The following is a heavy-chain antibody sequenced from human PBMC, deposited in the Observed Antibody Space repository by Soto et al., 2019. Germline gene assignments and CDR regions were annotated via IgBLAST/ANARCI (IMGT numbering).Heavy chain of an antibody. CDR1: GFTFSGSA. V-gene: IGHV3-73*01. D-gene: IGHD2-2*01. Sequence: GGSLRLSCAASGFTFSGSAMHWVRQASGKGLEWVGRIRSKANSYATAYAVSVKGRFTISRDDSKNTAYLQMNSLKTEDTAVYYCTRSYIVVVPAAMAHYYYYMDGWGKGTTVTVSS. CDR2: IRSKANSYAT. J-gene: IGHJ6*03. CDR3: TRSYIVVVPAAMAHYYYYMDG.